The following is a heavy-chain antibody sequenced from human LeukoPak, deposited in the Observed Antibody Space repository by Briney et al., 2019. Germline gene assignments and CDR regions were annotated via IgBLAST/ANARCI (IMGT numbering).Heavy chain of an antibody. Sequence: KPSETLSLTCTVSGGSITGYYWSWIRQPPGKGLEWIGYISYSGSTNSNPSLKSRVTMSVDTSKNQFSLKLSSVTAADTAVYYCARPVNSGYDAFNIWGQGTMVTVSS. CDR3: ARPVNSGYDAFNI. CDR1: GGSITGYY. J-gene: IGHJ3*02. CDR2: ISYSGST. D-gene: IGHD5-12*01. V-gene: IGHV4-59*08.